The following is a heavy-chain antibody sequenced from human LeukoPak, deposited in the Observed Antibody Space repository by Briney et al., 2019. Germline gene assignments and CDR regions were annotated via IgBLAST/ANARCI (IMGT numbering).Heavy chain of an antibody. D-gene: IGHD2-2*01. CDR2: IYYSGST. CDR1: GGSISSYY. J-gene: IGHJ3*02. CDR3: ARSPPAARDAFDI. V-gene: IGHV4-59*01. Sequence: SETLSLTCTVSGGSISSYYWSWIRQPPGKGLEWIGYIYYSGSTNYNPSLKSRVTISVDTSKNQFSLKLSSVTAADTAVCYCARSPPAARDAFDIWGQGTMVTVSS.